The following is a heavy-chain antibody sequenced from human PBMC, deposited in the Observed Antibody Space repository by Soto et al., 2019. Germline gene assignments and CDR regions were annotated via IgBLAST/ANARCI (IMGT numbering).Heavy chain of an antibody. V-gene: IGHV3-30*18. CDR3: AKDRTKYSSGWTPPFGY. CDR1: GFTFRSYG. J-gene: IGHJ4*02. Sequence: GGSLRLSCAASGFTFRSYGIHWVRQAPGKGLEWVAVISYDGSNKYYADSVKGRFTISRDNSKNTLYLQMNSLRAEDTAVYYCAKDRTKYSSGWTPPFGYWGQGTLVTVSS. D-gene: IGHD6-19*01. CDR2: ISYDGSNK.